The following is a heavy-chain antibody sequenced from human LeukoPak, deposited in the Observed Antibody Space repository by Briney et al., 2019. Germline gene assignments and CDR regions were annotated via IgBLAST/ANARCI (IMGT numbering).Heavy chain of an antibody. V-gene: IGHV3-21*01. Sequence: GGSLGLSCAASGFTFSSYSMNWVRQAPGKGLEWVSSISSSSSYIYYADSVKGRFTISRDNAKNSLYLQMNSLRAEDTAVYYCARVGYSYGAFDYWGQGTLVTVSS. CDR1: GFTFSSYS. J-gene: IGHJ4*02. D-gene: IGHD5-18*01. CDR3: ARVGYSYGAFDY. CDR2: ISSSSSYI.